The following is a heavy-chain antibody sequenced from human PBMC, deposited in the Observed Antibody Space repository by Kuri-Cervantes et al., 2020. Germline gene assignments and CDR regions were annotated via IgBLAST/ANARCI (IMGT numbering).Heavy chain of an antibody. CDR3: ARGHYGEADAFDI. D-gene: IGHD4-17*01. Sequence: GGSLRLSCAASGFTFSSYGMHWVRQAPGKGLEWVSYISSSSSTIYYADSVKGRFTISRDNAKNSLYLQMNSLRDEDTAVYYCARGHYGEADAFDIWGQGTMVTVSS. V-gene: IGHV3-48*02. J-gene: IGHJ3*02. CDR1: GFTFSSYG. CDR2: ISSSSSTI.